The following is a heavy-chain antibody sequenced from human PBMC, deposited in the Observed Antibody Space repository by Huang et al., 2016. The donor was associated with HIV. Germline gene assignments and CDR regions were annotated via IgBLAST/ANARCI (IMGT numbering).Heavy chain of an antibody. CDR2: VYNSGTP. J-gene: IGHJ4*02. V-gene: IGHV4-61*02. Sequence: IHLQESGPGLVKPSQTLFLTCAVSGESMTSGSYYWTWIRQPAGKRLGWIGHVYNSGTPAYRPASKTRVSIALDTSKSQVSLRLTSVTAADTALYYCATAPESFDIIGYYPRGFEFWGQGILVTVSS. CDR3: ATAPESFDIIGYYPRGFEF. CDR1: GESMTSGSYY. D-gene: IGHD3-22*01.